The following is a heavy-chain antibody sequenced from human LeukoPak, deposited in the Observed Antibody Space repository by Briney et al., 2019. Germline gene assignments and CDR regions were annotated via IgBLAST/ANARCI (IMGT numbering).Heavy chain of an antibody. D-gene: IGHD3-9*01. J-gene: IGHJ5*02. CDR3: TRDRYRFDP. Sequence: GGSLRLSCAASGFTFSSYWMHWVRQAPGKGLVWVSRLNTDGSSTNYADSVKGRFTISRDNAKNIPYLQMNSLRAEDTAVYYCTRDRYRFDPWGQGTLVTVSS. CDR1: GFTFSSYW. V-gene: IGHV3-74*01. CDR2: LNTDGSST.